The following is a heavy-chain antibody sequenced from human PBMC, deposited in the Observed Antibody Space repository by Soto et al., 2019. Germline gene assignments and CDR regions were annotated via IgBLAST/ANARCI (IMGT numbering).Heavy chain of an antibody. Sequence: PGGSLRLSCAASAFTFTNYAMNWVRQAPGKGLEWVSVISGSGGSASYADSVQGRFTISRDNSKNTLYLQMNSPRVEDTARYYCVREDSAWDSRGSFDFWGRGTVVTVSS. CDR3: VREDSAWDSRGSFDF. J-gene: IGHJ3*01. CDR1: AFTFTNYA. V-gene: IGHV3-23*01. CDR2: ISGSGGSA. D-gene: IGHD6-19*01.